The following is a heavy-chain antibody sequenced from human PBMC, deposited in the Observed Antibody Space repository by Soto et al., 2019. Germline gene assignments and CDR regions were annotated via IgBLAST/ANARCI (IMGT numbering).Heavy chain of an antibody. CDR2: IYPGDSDT. CDR3: ARQGYTYAYDY. CDR1: GECCTTWS. D-gene: IGHD3-16*01. Sequence: RRGCGECCTTWSMAHVRQMPGKGLEWMGIIYPGDSDTRYSPSFQGQVTMSADKSISTAYLQWSSLKASDTAMYYCARQGYTYAYDYWCQGTQVTVSS. J-gene: IGHJ4*02. V-gene: IGHV5-51*01.